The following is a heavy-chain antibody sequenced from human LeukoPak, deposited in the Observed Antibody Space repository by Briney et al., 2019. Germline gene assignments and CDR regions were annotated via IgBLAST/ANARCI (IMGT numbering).Heavy chain of an antibody. J-gene: IGHJ2*01. CDR3: ARLLLSVGNYWYFDL. CDR1: GGSISSFY. V-gene: IGHV4-59*08. D-gene: IGHD1-26*01. Sequence: PSETLSLTCTVSGGSISSFYWSWIRQPPGKGLEWIGYIYYSGSTNNNPSLKSPVTISGDTSKNLFSLKLSSVTAADTAVYYCARLLLSVGNYWYFDLWGRGTLVTVSS. CDR2: IYYSGST.